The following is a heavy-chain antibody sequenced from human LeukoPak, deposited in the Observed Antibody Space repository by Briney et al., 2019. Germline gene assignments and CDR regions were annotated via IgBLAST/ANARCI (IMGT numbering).Heavy chain of an antibody. Sequence: GGSLRLSRVASGLPIADFAMHWVRQAPGKGLEWVSLISGDGVSTFYADYVKGRFSISRDNSKNSLSLEMNSLRTEDTAMYYCARESGKFDYWGQGTLVAVSS. CDR2: ISGDGVST. J-gene: IGHJ4*02. V-gene: IGHV3-43*02. CDR3: ARESGKFDY. CDR1: GLPIADFA.